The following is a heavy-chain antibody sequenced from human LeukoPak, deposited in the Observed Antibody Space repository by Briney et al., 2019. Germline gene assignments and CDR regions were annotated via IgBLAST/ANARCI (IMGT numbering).Heavy chain of an antibody. CDR1: GFAFSNYN. Sequence: GGSLGLSCAASGFAFSNYNMNWVRQAPGKGLEWVSSISSSSSYIYYADSVKGRFTISRDNAKNSLYLQMNSLRAEDTAVYYCARGSDSSGCPGYYWGQGTLVTVSS. V-gene: IGHV3-21*01. D-gene: IGHD6-19*01. CDR2: ISSSSSYI. J-gene: IGHJ4*02. CDR3: ARGSDSSGCPGYY.